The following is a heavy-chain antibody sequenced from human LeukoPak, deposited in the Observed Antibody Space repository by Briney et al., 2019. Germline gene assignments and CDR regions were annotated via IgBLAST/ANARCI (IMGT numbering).Heavy chain of an antibody. CDR2: IRYDGSNK. Sequence: PGGSLRLSCAASGFTFSSYGMHWVRQAPGKGLEWVAFIRYDGSNKYYADSVKGRFTISRDNSKNTLYLQMNSLRAEDTAVYYCAKDRTIFGVVIKYFQHWGQGTLVTVSS. V-gene: IGHV3-30*02. D-gene: IGHD3-3*01. CDR3: AKDRTIFGVVIKYFQH. J-gene: IGHJ1*01. CDR1: GFTFSSYG.